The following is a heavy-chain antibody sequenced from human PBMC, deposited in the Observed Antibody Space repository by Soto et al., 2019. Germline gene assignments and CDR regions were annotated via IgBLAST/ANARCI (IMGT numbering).Heavy chain of an antibody. D-gene: IGHD3-16*01. J-gene: IGHJ4*02. Sequence: QVQLQESGPGLVKPSQTLSLTCTVSGGSISTVNYWWSWIRQSPDMGLEWIGHIYNGGSTYNNPSLGSXXPXSXXTSKNQPSLTLSSVSAADTAVYYCARGPSGAKVDSWGQGTLVTVSS. CDR1: GGSISTVNYW. CDR3: ARGPSGAKVDS. CDR2: IYNGGST. V-gene: IGHV4-30-4*01.